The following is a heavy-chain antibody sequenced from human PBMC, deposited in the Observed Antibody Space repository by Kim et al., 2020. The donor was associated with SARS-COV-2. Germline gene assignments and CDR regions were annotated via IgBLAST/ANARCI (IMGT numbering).Heavy chain of an antibody. CDR2: ISSSSSYT. D-gene: IGHD2-2*01. Sequence: GGSLRLSCAASGFTFSDYYMSWIRQAPGKGLEWVSYISSSSSYTNYADSVKGRFTISRDNAKNSLYLQMNSLRAEDTAVYYCAREYRNTRIYYGMDVWGQGTTVTVSS. CDR3: AREYRNTRIYYGMDV. V-gene: IGHV3-11*05. J-gene: IGHJ6*02. CDR1: GFTFSDYY.